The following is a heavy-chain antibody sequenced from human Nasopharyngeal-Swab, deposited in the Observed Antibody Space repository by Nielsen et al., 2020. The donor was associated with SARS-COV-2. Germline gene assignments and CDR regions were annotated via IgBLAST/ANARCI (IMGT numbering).Heavy chain of an antibody. V-gene: IGHV1-69*13. Sequence: SVKVSCKASGCTFSSYAISWVRQAPGQGLEWMGGIIPIFGTANYAQKFQGRVTITADESTSTAYMELSSLRSEDTAVYYCARSIAARVYYYYYMDVWGKGTTVTVSS. CDR3: ARSIAARVYYYYYMDV. CDR1: GCTFSSYA. D-gene: IGHD6-6*01. J-gene: IGHJ6*03. CDR2: IIPIFGTA.